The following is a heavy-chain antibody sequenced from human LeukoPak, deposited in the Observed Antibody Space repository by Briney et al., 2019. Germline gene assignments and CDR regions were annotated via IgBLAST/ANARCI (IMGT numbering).Heavy chain of an antibody. D-gene: IGHD6-19*01. J-gene: IGHJ6*02. CDR3: ARGPSPAVADGMDV. CDR1: GGSIGSYY. Sequence: SETLSLTCTVSGGSIGSYYWSWIRQPPGKGLEWIGYIYYSGSTNYNPSLKSRVTISVDTSKNQYSLKLSSVTAADTAVYYCARGPSPAVADGMDVWGQGTTVTVSS. V-gene: IGHV4-59*12. CDR2: IYYSGST.